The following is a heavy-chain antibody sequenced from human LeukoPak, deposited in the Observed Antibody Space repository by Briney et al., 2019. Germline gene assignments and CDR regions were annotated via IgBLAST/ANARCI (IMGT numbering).Heavy chain of an antibody. CDR2: IYYSGST. Sequence: SETLSLTCTVSGGSISSYYWSWIRQPPGKGLEWIGYIYYSGSTNYNPSLKSRVTISVDTSKNQFSLKLSSVTAADTAVYYCASSPLYSSSWYRDAFDIWGQGTMATVSS. V-gene: IGHV4-59*08. J-gene: IGHJ3*02. CDR3: ASSPLYSSSWYRDAFDI. CDR1: GGSISSYY. D-gene: IGHD6-13*01.